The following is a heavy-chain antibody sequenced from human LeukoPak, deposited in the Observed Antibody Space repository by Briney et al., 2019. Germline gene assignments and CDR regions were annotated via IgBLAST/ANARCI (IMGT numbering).Heavy chain of an antibody. V-gene: IGHV4-59*01. J-gene: IGHJ4*02. CDR1: GGSISSYY. CDR3: ARRVGATSRGKFDY. D-gene: IGHD1-26*01. CDR2: IYYSGST. Sequence: SETLSLTCTVSGGSISSYYWSWIRQPPGKGLEWIGYIYYSGSTNYNPSLKSRVTISVDTSKNQFSLKLSSVTAADTAVYYCARRVGATSRGKFDYWGQGTLVTVSS.